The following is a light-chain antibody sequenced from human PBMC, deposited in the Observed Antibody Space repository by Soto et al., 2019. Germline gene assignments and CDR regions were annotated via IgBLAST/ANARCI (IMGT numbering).Light chain of an antibody. CDR3: SSSAGSNIVV. J-gene: IGLJ2*01. CDR2: EVS. Sequence: QSALTQPPSASGSPGQSVTISCTGTSSDVGGYNFVSWYQQHPGKAPKLMIYEVSERPSGVPDRFSGSKSGNTASLTVSGLQAEDEADYYCSSSAGSNIVVFGGGTQLTVL. V-gene: IGLV2-8*01. CDR1: SSDVGGYNF.